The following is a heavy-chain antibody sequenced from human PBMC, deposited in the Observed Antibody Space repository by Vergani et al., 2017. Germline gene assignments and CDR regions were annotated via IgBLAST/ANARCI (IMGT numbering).Heavy chain of an antibody. D-gene: IGHD2-2*02. CDR3: ARDGVYCSSTSCYNYYYYGMDV. CDR2: INPNSGDT. V-gene: IGHV1-2*02. J-gene: IGHJ6*02. CDR1: GYTFTGYY. Sequence: QVQLVQSGAEVKKPGASVKVSCKASGYTFTGYYMHWVRQAPGQGLEWMGWINPNSGDTNYAQKFQGRVTMTRDTSISTAYMELSRLRSDDTAVYYCARDGVYCSSTSCYNYYYYGMDVWGQGTTVTVSS.